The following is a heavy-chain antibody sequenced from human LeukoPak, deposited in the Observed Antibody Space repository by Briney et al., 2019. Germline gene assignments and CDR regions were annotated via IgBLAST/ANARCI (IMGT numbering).Heavy chain of an antibody. CDR2: INPSGGTT. J-gene: IGHJ4*02. CDR1: GYTFTNYY. V-gene: IGHV1-46*01. CDR3: ARRGLAARPSGFDY. D-gene: IGHD6-6*01. Sequence: ASVKVSCKASGYTFTNYYVHWARQAPGQGPEWMGIINPSGGTTSYAQKFQGRVTMARDTSTTTVYVELSSLRYEDTAVYYCARRGLAARPSGFDYWGPGTLVTVSS.